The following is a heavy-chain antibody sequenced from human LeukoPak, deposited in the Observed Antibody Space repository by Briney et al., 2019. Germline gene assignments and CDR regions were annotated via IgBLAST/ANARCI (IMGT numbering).Heavy chain of an antibody. CDR1: GGSISSNY. V-gene: IGHV4-59*08. CDR2: IYYSGTT. J-gene: IGHJ4*02. Sequence: PSETLSLTCTVSGGSISSNYWRWIRQPPGKGLEWIGYIYYSGTTSYNPSLKSRVTISEDTSKNQSSLKLSSVTAEDTAVYYCARSYSVSYYAYWGQGTLVTVSS. CDR3: ARSYSVSYYAY. D-gene: IGHD1-26*01.